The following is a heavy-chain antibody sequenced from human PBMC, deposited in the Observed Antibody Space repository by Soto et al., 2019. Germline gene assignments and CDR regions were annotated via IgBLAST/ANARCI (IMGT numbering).Heavy chain of an antibody. CDR2: VYYSGTT. V-gene: IGHV4-30-4*01. CDR3: ARMSYFYDKWYFDL. Sequence: PSETLSLTCTVSGASINNNDYYWSWIRQTPGKGLEWIGYVYYSGTTDYIPSLKSRLSMSIDKSQNQFTLKLNSVTAADTATYYCARMSYFYDKWYFDLWGRGTLVTVSS. J-gene: IGHJ2*01. D-gene: IGHD3-22*01. CDR1: GASINNNDYY.